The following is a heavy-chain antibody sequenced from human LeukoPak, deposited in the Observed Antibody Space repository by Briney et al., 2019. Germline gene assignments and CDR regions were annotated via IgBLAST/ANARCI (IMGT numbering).Heavy chain of an antibody. Sequence: PSQTLSLTCTVSGGSISSGGYYWSWIRQPPGKGLEWIGYIYYSGSTYYNPSLKSRVTISVDTSKNQFSLKLSSVTAADTAVYYCARGIDSSGYYREDYWGQGTLVTVSS. CDR3: ARGIDSSGYYREDY. J-gene: IGHJ4*02. D-gene: IGHD3-22*01. V-gene: IGHV4-30-4*01. CDR1: GGSISSGGYY. CDR2: IYYSGST.